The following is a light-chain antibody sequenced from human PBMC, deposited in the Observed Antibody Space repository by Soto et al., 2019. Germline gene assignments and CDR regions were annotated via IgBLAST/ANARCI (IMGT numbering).Light chain of an antibody. V-gene: IGKV1-5*03. CDR3: QQYNTYPWT. J-gene: IGKJ1*01. CDR1: QYISTW. CDR2: KAS. Sequence: DIQMTQSPSTLSASVGDRVTITCRASQYISTWLAWYQQKPGKAPKLLIYKASSLQSGVPSRFSGSGSGTEFTLNISSLQPDDFATYYCQQYNTYPWTFGQGTKVEIK.